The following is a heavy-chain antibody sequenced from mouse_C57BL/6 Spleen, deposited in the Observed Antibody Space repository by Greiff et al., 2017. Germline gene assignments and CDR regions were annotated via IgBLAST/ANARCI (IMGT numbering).Heavy chain of an antibody. V-gene: IGHV7-3*01. D-gene: IGHD2-4*01. CDR3: ARYDYDVDAMDY. CDR1: GFTFTDYY. J-gene: IGHJ4*01. Sequence: EVKLQESGGGLVQPGGSLSLSCAASGFTFTDYYMSWVRQPPGKALEWLGFIRNKANGYTTEYSASVKGRFTISRDNSQSILYLQMNALRAEDSATYYCARYDYDVDAMDYWGQGTSVTVSS. CDR2: IRNKANGYTT.